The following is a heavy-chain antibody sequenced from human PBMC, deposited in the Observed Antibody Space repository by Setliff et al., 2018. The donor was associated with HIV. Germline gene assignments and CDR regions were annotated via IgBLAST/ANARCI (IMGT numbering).Heavy chain of an antibody. CDR3: ARRASSHGPYWYFDL. D-gene: IGHD2-2*01. CDR1: GGSFSGYY. Sequence: SETLSLTCAVYGGSFSGYYWAWIRQPPGKGLEWIGEINHSGSTNYNPSLKSRVTMSVDASKNQFSLKLSSVTAADTAVYFCARRASSHGPYWYFDLWGRGTLVTVSS. CDR2: INHSGST. V-gene: IGHV4-34*01. J-gene: IGHJ2*01.